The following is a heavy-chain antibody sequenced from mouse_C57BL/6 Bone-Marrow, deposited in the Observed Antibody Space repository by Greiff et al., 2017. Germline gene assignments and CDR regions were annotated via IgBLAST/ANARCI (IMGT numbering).Heavy chain of an antibody. Sequence: VKLQQPGAELVKPGASVKLSCKASGYTFTSYWMHWVKQRPGRGLEWIGRIDPNSGGPKYNEKFKSKATLTVDKPSSTAYMQLSSLTSEDSAVYYCARGTTVGSHGYFDVWGTGTTVTVSS. D-gene: IGHD1-1*01. CDR1: GYTFTSYW. CDR3: ARGTTVGSHGYFDV. J-gene: IGHJ1*03. CDR2: IDPNSGGP. V-gene: IGHV1-72*01.